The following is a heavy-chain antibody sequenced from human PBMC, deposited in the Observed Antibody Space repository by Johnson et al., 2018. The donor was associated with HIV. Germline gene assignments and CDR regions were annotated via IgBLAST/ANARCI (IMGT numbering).Heavy chain of an antibody. D-gene: IGHD1-1*01. CDR1: GFTFSSYA. J-gene: IGHJ3*02. V-gene: IGHV3-30*04. Sequence: QVQLVESGGGLVQPGGSLRLSCAASGFTFSSYAMHWVRQAPAKGLEWVAVISYDGSDKDYADSVKGRFTISRDSSKNTLYLQMNSLGAEDTAVYYCGRGDGYRRAFDIWGQGKMVTVYS. CDR3: GRGDGYRRAFDI. CDR2: ISYDGSDK.